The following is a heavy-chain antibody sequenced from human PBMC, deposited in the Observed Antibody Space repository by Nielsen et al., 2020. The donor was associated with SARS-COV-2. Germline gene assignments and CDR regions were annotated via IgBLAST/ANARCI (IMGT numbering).Heavy chain of an antibody. CDR2: INSDGSST. J-gene: IGHJ3*02. Sequence: GESLKISCAASGFTFSSYWMHWVRQAPGKGLVWVSRINSDGSSTSYADSVKGRFTISRDNAKNTLYLQMNSLRAEDTAVYYCARVYCSSTSCHDAFDIWGQGTMVTVSS. CDR3: ARVYCSSTSCHDAFDI. CDR1: GFTFSSYW. V-gene: IGHV3-74*01. D-gene: IGHD2-2*01.